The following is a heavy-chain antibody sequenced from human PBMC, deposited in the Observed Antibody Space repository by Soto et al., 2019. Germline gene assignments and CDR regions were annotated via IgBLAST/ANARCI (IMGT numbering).Heavy chain of an antibody. D-gene: IGHD3-3*01. CDR3: AHRIPIFTAGGGWFDP. J-gene: IGHJ5*02. CDR2: IYWDDDK. Sequence: QITLKESGPTLVRPTQTLTLTCTFSGFSLNSSGVGVAWIRQPPGKALEWLALIYWDDDKHYSPSLTNRLTATKDTSKSQVLLTMSNMNPVDTGPYYCAHRIPIFTAGGGWFDPWGQGAVVTVPS. CDR1: GFSLNSSGVG. V-gene: IGHV2-5*02.